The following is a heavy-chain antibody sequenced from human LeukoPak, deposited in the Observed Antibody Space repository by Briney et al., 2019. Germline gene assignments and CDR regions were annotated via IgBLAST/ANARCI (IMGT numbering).Heavy chain of an antibody. D-gene: IGHD4-17*01. CDR2: MNPAGDNA. V-gene: IGHV1-8*02. J-gene: IGHJ2*01. CDR1: GYTFTSYY. Sequence: ASVKVSCKASGYTFTSYYMHWVRQAPGQGLEWMGWMNPAGDNAGYAQKFQGRMTLTRDTSVSTVYMELSSLRSEDTAVYYCARGAVTTAVHWHFSLWGRGTPVTVSS. CDR3: ARGAVTTAVHWHFSL.